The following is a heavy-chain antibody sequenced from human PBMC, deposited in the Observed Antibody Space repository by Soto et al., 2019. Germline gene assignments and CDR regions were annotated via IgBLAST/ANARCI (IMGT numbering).Heavy chain of an antibody. CDR2: IKQNGSEK. V-gene: IGHV3-7*01. J-gene: IGHJ6*02. CDR1: GFTFSGYG. D-gene: IGHD3-10*01. CDR3: ARGYYYNGGKYGVDV. Sequence: GGSLRLSCAASGFTFSGYGMSWVRQAPGKGLEWVANIKQNGSEKYYVDSVKGRFTISRDNSKNSLYLQMNSLRAEDTAIYYCARGYYYNGGKYGVDVWGQGT.